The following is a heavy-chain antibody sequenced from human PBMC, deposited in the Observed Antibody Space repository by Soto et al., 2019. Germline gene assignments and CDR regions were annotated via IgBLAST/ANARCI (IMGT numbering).Heavy chain of an antibody. Sequence: SETLSLTCTVSGGSISSYYWSWIRQPAGKGLEWIGRIYTSGSTNYNPSLKSRVTMSVDTSKNQFSLKLSSVTASDTAMYYCARLLRTAAGNYYYYGMDVWGQGTTVTVSS. D-gene: IGHD6-13*01. V-gene: IGHV4-4*07. J-gene: IGHJ6*02. CDR1: GGSISSYY. CDR3: ARLLRTAAGNYYYYGMDV. CDR2: IYTSGST.